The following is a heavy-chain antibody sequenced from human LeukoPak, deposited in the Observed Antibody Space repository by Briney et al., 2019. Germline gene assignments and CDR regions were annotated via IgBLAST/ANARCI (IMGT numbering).Heavy chain of an antibody. CDR3: TTDRVPWVRTFNWFDP. CDR2: IKSKTDGGTT. V-gene: IGHV3-15*01. CDR1: GFTFSNAW. J-gene: IGHJ5*02. Sequence: PGGSLRLSCAASGFTFSNAWMSWVRQAPGKGLEWVGRIKSKTDGGTTDYAAPVKGRFTVSRDDSKNTLYLQMNSLKTEDTAVYYCTTDRVPWVRTFNWFDPWGQGTLVTVSS. D-gene: IGHD3-10*01.